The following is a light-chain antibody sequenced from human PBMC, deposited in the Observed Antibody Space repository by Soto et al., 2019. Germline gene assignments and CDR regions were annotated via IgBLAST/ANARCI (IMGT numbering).Light chain of an antibody. CDR2: DAS. Sequence: EIVLTQSPGTLSLSPGERGTLSFRASQSVSSSYLAWYQPKPGQAPRLLIYDASSRSTGIPDRFSGSGSWTDFPLTITRLEPSDFAIYCCPPYGRSQWTFGQGTKVEIK. CDR1: QSVSSSY. J-gene: IGKJ1*01. CDR3: PPYGRSQWT. V-gene: IGKV3-20*01.